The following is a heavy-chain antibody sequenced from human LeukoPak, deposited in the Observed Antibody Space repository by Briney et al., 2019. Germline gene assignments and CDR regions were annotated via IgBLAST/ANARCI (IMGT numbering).Heavy chain of an antibody. CDR2: ISGSSSST. Sequence: GGSLRLSCAASGFTVTSNYMSWVRQAPGKGLEWVSLISGSSSSTYYADTVKGRFTISRDNSKNTLYLQMNSLRVEDTAVYYCAKGSVDCSGTSCYRAAFDSGGQGTMVTVSS. CDR3: AKGSVDCSGTSCYRAAFDS. J-gene: IGHJ3*02. V-gene: IGHV3-23*01. D-gene: IGHD2-2*02. CDR1: GFTVTSNY.